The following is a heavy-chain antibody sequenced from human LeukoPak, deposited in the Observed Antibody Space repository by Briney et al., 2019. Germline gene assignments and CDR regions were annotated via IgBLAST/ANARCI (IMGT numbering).Heavy chain of an antibody. CDR2: ISSSGSTI. Sequence: GGSLRLSCAASGFTFSSYEMNWVRQAPGKGLEWVSYISSSGSTIYYADSVKGRFTISRDNAKNSLYLQMNSLRAEDTAVYYCARDILIGYCSGGSCHHQYWGQGTLVTVPS. D-gene: IGHD2-15*01. CDR3: ARDILIGYCSGGSCHHQY. V-gene: IGHV3-48*03. J-gene: IGHJ4*02. CDR1: GFTFSSYE.